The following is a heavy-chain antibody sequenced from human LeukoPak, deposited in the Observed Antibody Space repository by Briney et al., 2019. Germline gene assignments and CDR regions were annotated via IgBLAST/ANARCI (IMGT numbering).Heavy chain of an antibody. CDR1: GFTFSNYA. J-gene: IGHJ5*02. CDR3: AREGLTNWFDP. CDR2: ISGSDGST. V-gene: IGHV3-23*01. Sequence: PGGSLRLSCTASGFTFSNYAMSWVRQAPGKGLEWVSTISGSDGSTYYADSVKGRFTISRDNSKNTLYLQMNSLRAEDTAVYYCAREGLTNWFDPWGQGTLVTVSS.